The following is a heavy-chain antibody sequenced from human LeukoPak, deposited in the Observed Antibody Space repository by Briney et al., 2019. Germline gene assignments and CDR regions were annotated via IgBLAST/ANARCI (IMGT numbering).Heavy chain of an antibody. V-gene: IGHV1-2*02. D-gene: IGHD2-15*01. Sequence: ASVKVSCKASGYTFSGYYMHWVRQAPGQGLEWMGWINPNSGGTKYAQKFQGRVTMTRDTSISTAYMELSRLRSDDTAVYYCARDRAPWVIAATMDLYYFDYWGQGTLVTVSS. J-gene: IGHJ4*02. CDR2: INPNSGGT. CDR1: GYTFSGYY. CDR3: ARDRAPWVIAATMDLYYFDY.